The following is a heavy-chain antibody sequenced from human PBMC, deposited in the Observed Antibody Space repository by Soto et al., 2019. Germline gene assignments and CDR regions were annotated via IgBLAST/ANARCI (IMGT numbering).Heavy chain of an antibody. J-gene: IGHJ4*02. CDR3: ARWGSSSLTYYFDY. CDR1: SGSISSSNW. D-gene: IGHD6-13*01. CDR2: IYHSGST. V-gene: IGHV4-4*02. Sequence: QVQLQESGPGLVKPSWTLSLTCAVSSGSISSSNWWRWVRQPPGKGLEWIGEIYHSGSTNYNPSLKSRVTISVDKSKNQFSLKLSSVTAADTAVYYCARWGSSSLTYYFDYWGQGTLVTVSS.